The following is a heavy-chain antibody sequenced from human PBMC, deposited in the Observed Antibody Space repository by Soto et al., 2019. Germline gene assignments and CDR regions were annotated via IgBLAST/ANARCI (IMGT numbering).Heavy chain of an antibody. CDR3: ARDFAWAFDY. V-gene: IGHV3-23*01. D-gene: IGHD1-26*01. CDR2: ISGIGHST. CDR1: GFTFSSYA. J-gene: IGHJ4*02. Sequence: EVQLLESGGGLVQPGMSLRLSCAASGFTFSSYAMSWVRQAPGKGLEWVSAISGIGHSTYYADSVKGRFTISRDNAKNSLYLQMNSLRDEDTAVYYCARDFAWAFDYWGQGTLLTVSP.